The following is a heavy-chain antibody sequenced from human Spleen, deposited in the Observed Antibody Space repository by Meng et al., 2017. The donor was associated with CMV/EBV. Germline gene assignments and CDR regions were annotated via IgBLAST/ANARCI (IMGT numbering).Heavy chain of an antibody. D-gene: IGHD1-26*01. Sequence: CAASGFTVSSYAMSWVRQAPGKGLEWVSAISGSGGSTYYADSVKGRFTISRDNSKNTLYLQMNSLRAEDTAVYYCAKDRGVGAREFDYWGQGTLVTVSS. CDR3: AKDRGVGAREFDY. CDR2: ISGSGGST. V-gene: IGHV3-23*01. CDR1: GFTVSSYA. J-gene: IGHJ4*02.